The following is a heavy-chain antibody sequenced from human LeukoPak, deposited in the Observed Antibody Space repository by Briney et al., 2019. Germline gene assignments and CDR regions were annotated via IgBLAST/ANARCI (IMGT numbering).Heavy chain of an antibody. CDR3: AKDRGVAGTMAD. V-gene: IGHV3-30*18. CDR1: GFTFSNYG. D-gene: IGHD6-19*01. Sequence: GGSLRLSCAASGFTFSNYGMHWVRQAPGKGLEWEAVISYDGSEIHYVDSVKGRFTISRDNSKNTVYLQMNSLRGEDTAVYYCAKDRGVAGTMADWGQGTLVTVSS. CDR2: ISYDGSEI. J-gene: IGHJ4*02.